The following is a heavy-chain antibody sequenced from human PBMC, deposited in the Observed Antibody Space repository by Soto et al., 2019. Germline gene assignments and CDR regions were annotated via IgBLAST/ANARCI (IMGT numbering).Heavy chain of an antibody. CDR1: GFTFSSYS. J-gene: IGHJ4*02. CDR3: ARDPGGATPIKHQYYYGSGSYYKGPFDY. D-gene: IGHD3-10*01. Sequence: GSLRLSCAASGFTFSSYSMNWVRQAPGKGLEWVSYISSSSSTIYYADSVKGRFTISRDNSKNTLYLQMNSLRAEDTAVYYCARDPGGATPIKHQYYYGSGSYYKGPFDYWGQGTLVTVSS. V-gene: IGHV3-48*01. CDR2: ISSSSSTI.